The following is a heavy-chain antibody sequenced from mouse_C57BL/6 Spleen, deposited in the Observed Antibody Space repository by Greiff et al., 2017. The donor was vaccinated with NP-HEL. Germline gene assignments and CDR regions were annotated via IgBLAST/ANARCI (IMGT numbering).Heavy chain of an antibody. J-gene: IGHJ3*01. CDR3: ARSREDGYYFAY. D-gene: IGHD2-3*01. V-gene: IGHV1-26*01. CDR2: INPNNGGT. CDR1: GYTFTDYY. Sequence: EVQLQQSGPELVKPGASVKISCKASGYTFTDYYMNWVKQSHGKSLEWIGDINPNNGGTSYNQKFKGKATLTVDKSSSTAYMELRSLTSEDSAVYYCARSREDGYYFAYWGQGTLVTVSA.